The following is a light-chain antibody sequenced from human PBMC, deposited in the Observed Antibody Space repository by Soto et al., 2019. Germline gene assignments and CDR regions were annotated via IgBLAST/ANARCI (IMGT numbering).Light chain of an antibody. J-gene: IGLJ1*01. CDR3: GSFAGNNYV. V-gene: IGLV2-8*01. CDR1: SSDVGGYNY. CDR2: EVN. Sequence: QSALTQPPSASGSPGQSVTLSCAGTSSDVGGYNYVSWYQQHPGKSPKLIIYEVNKRPSGVPDRFSGSKSGNTASLTVSGLQAEDEADSYCGSFAGNNYVFGTGTKLTVL.